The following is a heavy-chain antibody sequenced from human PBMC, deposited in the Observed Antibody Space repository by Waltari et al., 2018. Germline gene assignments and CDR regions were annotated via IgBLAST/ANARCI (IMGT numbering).Heavy chain of an antibody. CDR3: ARGPYYYYYHMDA. CDR2: IKPDNGKT. Sequence: QVQLEQSATEVKRPGASLKVSCKTSGYTFSDYYLHWVRQAPGQGLEWMGWIKPDNGKTNFAQKFQGRVTLTGDTSVNTVYMELPSLTADDTAVYYCARGPYYYYYHMDAWGQGTTVTVSS. CDR1: GYTFSDYY. V-gene: IGHV1-2*02. J-gene: IGHJ6*03.